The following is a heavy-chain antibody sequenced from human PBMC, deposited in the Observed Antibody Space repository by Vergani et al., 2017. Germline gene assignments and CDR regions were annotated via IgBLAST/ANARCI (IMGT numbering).Heavy chain of an antibody. J-gene: IGHJ4*02. CDR3: ASPTVTTTGYDY. D-gene: IGHD4-17*01. Sequence: QGQLVESGGGLVKPGGSLRLSCAASRFDFSDYYMSWIRQAPGKGLEWISYISNSGNTINYADSVKGRFIVSRDNAKKSLYLQMNSLRAEDTAVYYCASPTVTTTGYDYWGQGTLVTVSS. CDR2: ISNSGNTI. V-gene: IGHV3-11*01. CDR1: RFDFSDYY.